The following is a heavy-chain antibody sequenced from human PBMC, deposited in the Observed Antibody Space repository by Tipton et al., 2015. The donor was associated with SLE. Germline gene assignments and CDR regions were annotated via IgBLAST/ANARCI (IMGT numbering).Heavy chain of an antibody. Sequence: TLSLTCTVSGGSVSSGSYYWSWIRQPPGKGLEWIGEINHSGSTNYNPSLKSRVTISVDTSKNQFSLKLSSVTAADTAVYYCARLYYGLRGGYWGQGTLVTVSS. CDR1: GGSVSSGSYY. V-gene: IGHV4-39*07. CDR2: INHSGST. D-gene: IGHD3-10*01. J-gene: IGHJ4*02. CDR3: ARLYYGLRGGY.